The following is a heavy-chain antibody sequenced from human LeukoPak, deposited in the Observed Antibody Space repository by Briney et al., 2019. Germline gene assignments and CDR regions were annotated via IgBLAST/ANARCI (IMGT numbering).Heavy chain of an antibody. D-gene: IGHD5-18*01. CDR3: ARSSRIQLWSPPYYYYYGMDV. CDR2: INHSGST. V-gene: IGHV4-34*01. CDR1: GGSISSYY. J-gene: IGHJ6*02. Sequence: SETLSLTCTVSGGSISSYYWSWIRQPPGKGLEWIGEINHSGSTNYNPSLKSRVTISVDTSKNQFSLKLSSVTAADTAVYYCARSSRIQLWSPPYYYYYGMDVWGQGTTVTVSS.